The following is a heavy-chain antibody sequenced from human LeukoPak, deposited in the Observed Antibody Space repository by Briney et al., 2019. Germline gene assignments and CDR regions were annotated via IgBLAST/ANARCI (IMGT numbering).Heavy chain of an antibody. D-gene: IGHD4-11*01. Sequence: SETLSLTCTVSGGSINSYYWSWIRQPPGKGLEWIGEIDHSGSTTYNPSLKSRVTISVDTSKNQFSLKLSSVTAADTAVYYCARVTLTHLFDYWGQGTLVTVSS. CDR1: GGSINSYY. CDR3: ARVTLTHLFDY. J-gene: IGHJ4*02. CDR2: IDHSGST. V-gene: IGHV4-34*01.